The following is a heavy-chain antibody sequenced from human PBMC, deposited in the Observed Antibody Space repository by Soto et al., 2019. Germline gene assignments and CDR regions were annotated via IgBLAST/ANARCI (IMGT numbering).Heavy chain of an antibody. CDR3: ARPEATIPRIDY. CDR2: ISYSGRT. CDR1: GGSISSSSYY. D-gene: IGHD5-12*01. J-gene: IGHJ4*02. Sequence: SETLSLTCTVSGGSISSSSYYWGWIRQPPGKGLEWIGSISYSGRTYYNPSLKSRVTISVDTSKNQFSLKLSSVTAADPAMYHCARPEATIPRIDYWGQGTLVTVSS. V-gene: IGHV4-39*01.